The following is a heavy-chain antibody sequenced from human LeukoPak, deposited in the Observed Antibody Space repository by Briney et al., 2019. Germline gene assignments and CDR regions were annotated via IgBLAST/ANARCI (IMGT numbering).Heavy chain of an antibody. V-gene: IGHV3-48*02. CDR2: ISSGSEII. CDR1: GFTFSTYN. D-gene: IGHD3-10*01. J-gene: IGHJ4*02. Sequence: GGSLRLSCAASGFTFSTYNMNWVRQAPGKGLEWVSFISSGSEIIYYADSVKGRFTVSRDNAKNSLYLQMNSLRDEDTAVYYCARDYASDYWGQGTLVTVSS. CDR3: ARDYASDY.